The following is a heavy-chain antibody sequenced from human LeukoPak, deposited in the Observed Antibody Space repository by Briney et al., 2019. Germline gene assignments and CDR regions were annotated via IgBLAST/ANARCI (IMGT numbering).Heavy chain of an antibody. J-gene: IGHJ4*02. D-gene: IGHD5-24*01. CDR2: INPNSGGT. V-gene: IGHV1-2*02. CDR3: ARVARGDGYNT. CDR1: GYTFTSYG. Sequence: ASVKVSCKASGYTFTSYGISWVRQAPGQGLEWMGWINPNSGGTNYAQKFQGRVTMTRDTSISTAYMELSRLRSDDTAVYYCARVARGDGYNTWGQGTLVTVSS.